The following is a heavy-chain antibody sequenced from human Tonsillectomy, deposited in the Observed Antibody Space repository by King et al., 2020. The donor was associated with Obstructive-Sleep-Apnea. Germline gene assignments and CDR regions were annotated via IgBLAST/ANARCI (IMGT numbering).Heavy chain of an antibody. Sequence: VQLVESGAAVKKPGASVKVSCKASGYTFTDHYMHWVRQAPGQGLEWMGWINPNRGDTTYAQKFQGRVTMTRDTSISTAYMELSRLRSDDTAVYYCARARRGSYWGGGLDVWGQGTTVTVS. CDR2: INPNRGDT. V-gene: IGHV1-2*02. J-gene: IGHJ6*02. CDR3: ARARRGSYWGGGLDV. CDR1: GYTFTDHY. D-gene: IGHD1-26*01.